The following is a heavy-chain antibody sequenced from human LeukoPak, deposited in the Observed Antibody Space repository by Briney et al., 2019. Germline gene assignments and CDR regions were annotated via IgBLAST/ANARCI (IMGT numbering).Heavy chain of an antibody. V-gene: IGHV4-4*07. CDR2: IYTSGST. CDR1: GGSISSYY. D-gene: IGHD3-10*01. J-gene: IGHJ4*02. Sequence: PSETLSLTCTVSGGSISSYYRSWIRQPAGKGLEWIGRIYTSGSTNYNPSLKSRVTMSVDTSKNQFSLKLSSVTAADTAVYYCERVNYRGHFDYWGQGTLVTVSS. CDR3: ERVNYRGHFDY.